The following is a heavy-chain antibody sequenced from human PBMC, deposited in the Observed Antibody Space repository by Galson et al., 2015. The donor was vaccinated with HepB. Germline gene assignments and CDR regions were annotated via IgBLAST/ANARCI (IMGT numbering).Heavy chain of an antibody. CDR1: DGSITSYY. D-gene: IGHD7-27*01. CDR2: FSYSGGT. Sequence: SLTCTVSDGSITSYYWSWIRQPPGKGLEWIGFFSYSGGTKSNPSLQSRVTMSVDTSKNQFSLRLTSVAAADTAVFYCARGRDWGSSHWRFDLWGRGTLVTVSS. J-gene: IGHJ2*01. V-gene: IGHV4-59*01. CDR3: ARGRDWGSSHWRFDL.